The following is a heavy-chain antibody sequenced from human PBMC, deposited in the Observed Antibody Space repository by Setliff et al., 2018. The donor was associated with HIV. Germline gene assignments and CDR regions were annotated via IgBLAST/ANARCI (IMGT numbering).Heavy chain of an antibody. CDR1: GYTLRRHG. Sequence: ASVKVSCKASGYTLRRHGISWVRQAPGQGLEWMGWISAYNGNTNYAQKFQGRVTLTTDTSTSTAYMDLRSLRSDDTAVYYCARVNDILLGYWVGYFDYWGQGTLVTVSS. J-gene: IGHJ4*02. V-gene: IGHV1-18*01. D-gene: IGHD2-8*01. CDR2: ISAYNGNT. CDR3: ARVNDILLGYWVGYFDY.